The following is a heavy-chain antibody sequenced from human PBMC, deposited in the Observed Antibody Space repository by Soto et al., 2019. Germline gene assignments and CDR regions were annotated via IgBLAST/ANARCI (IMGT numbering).Heavy chain of an antibody. Sequence: SVKVSCKASGGTFSSYAISWVRQAPGQGLEWMGGIIPIFGTANYAQKCQGRVTITADKSTSTAYMELSSLRSEDTAVYYCARTRAAPYNWFDPWGQGTLVTVSS. V-gene: IGHV1-69*06. CDR1: GGTFSSYA. J-gene: IGHJ5*02. CDR2: IIPIFGTA. D-gene: IGHD6-6*01. CDR3: ARTRAAPYNWFDP.